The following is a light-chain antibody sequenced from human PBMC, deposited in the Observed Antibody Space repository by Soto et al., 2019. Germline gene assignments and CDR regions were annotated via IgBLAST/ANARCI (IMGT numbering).Light chain of an antibody. V-gene: IGKV3-15*01. CDR2: DAS. Sequence: EIVMTQSPATLSVSPGERATLSCRASQSVSSSLAWYQQKPGQAPRLFIYDASTRATGVPARFSGSGSGTEFTLTISSLQSEDFAVYYCQQYTDWPLTFGGGTKVEIK. CDR1: QSVSSS. CDR3: QQYTDWPLT. J-gene: IGKJ4*01.